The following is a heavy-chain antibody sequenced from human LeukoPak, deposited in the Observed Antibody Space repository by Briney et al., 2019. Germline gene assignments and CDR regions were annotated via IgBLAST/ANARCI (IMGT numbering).Heavy chain of an antibody. D-gene: IGHD3-22*01. CDR2: ISADGGST. Sequence: GGSLRLSCAGSGFTFSSYAMSWVRQAPGKGLEWVSGISADGGSTYYADSVKGRFTISRDNSKNTLYLQMNSLRAEDTAVYYCAKAAGGSSGIFDYWGQGTLVTVSS. J-gene: IGHJ4*02. CDR1: GFTFSSYA. CDR3: AKAAGGSSGIFDY. V-gene: IGHV3-23*01.